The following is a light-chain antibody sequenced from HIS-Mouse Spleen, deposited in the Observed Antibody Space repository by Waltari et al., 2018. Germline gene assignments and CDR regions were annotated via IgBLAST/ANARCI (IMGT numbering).Light chain of an antibody. CDR1: SSNIGSNY. Sequence: QSVLTQPPSASGTPGQRVTISCSGSSSNIGSNYVYWYQQLPGTAPKLLIYRNNQRASGGPERVAGSKSGTSAYLAISGLRSEDEADYYCAAWDDSLSGPVFGGGTKLTVL. J-gene: IGLJ3*02. V-gene: IGLV1-47*01. CDR2: RNN. CDR3: AAWDDSLSGPV.